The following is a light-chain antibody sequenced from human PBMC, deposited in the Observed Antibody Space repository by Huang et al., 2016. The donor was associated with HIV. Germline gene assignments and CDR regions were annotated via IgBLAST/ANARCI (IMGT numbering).Light chain of an antibody. CDR2: AAS. J-gene: IGKJ4*01. Sequence: DIQMTQSPSSLSASVGDRVTITCRASQSISSYLNWYQQKPGKAPKLLIYAASSLQSGVPSRFSGSGSWTDFTLTISSLQPEDFATYDCQQSYSTPPTFGGGTKVEIK. V-gene: IGKV1-39*01. CDR1: QSISSY. CDR3: QQSYSTPPT.